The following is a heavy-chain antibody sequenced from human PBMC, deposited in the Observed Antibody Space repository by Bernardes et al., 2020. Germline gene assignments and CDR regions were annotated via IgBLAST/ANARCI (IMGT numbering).Heavy chain of an antibody. J-gene: IGHJ6*04. CDR3: ARGIAVAGISFYGMDV. CDR1: GFTFSSYD. Sequence: GGSLRLSCAASGFTFSSYDMHWVRQATGKGLEWVSAIGTAGDTYYPGSVKGRFTISRENAKNSLYLQMNSLRAGDTAVYYCARGIAVAGISFYGMDVWGKGTTVTVSS. D-gene: IGHD6-19*01. CDR2: IGTAGDT. V-gene: IGHV3-13*01.